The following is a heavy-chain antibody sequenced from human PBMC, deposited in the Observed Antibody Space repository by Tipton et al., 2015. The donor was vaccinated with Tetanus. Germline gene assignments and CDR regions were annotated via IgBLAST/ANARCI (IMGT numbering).Heavy chain of an antibody. CDR2: INHSGST. D-gene: IGHD5-18*01. Sequence: TLSLTCAVYGGSFSASYWSWIRQSPGKGLEWIGEINHSGSTTYSPSFKSRVTISVDTPKNQFSLKLTSLTVADTAVYYCARGGSYSYGPRGFDLWGRGTLVTVSS. CDR3: ARGGSYSYGPRGFDL. CDR1: GGSFSASY. J-gene: IGHJ2*01. V-gene: IGHV4-34*01.